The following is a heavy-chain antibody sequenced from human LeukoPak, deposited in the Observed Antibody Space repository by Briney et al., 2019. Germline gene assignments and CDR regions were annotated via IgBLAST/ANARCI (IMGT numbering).Heavy chain of an antibody. Sequence: SETLSLTCTVSGGSISSSSYYWGWIRQPPGKGLEWIGYIYYSGSTNYNPSLKSRVTISVDTSKNQFSLKLSSVTAADTAVYYCATSYGDYQGWFDPWGQGTLVTVSS. J-gene: IGHJ5*02. CDR2: IYYSGST. CDR1: GGSISSSSYY. V-gene: IGHV4-61*05. CDR3: ATSYGDYQGWFDP. D-gene: IGHD4-17*01.